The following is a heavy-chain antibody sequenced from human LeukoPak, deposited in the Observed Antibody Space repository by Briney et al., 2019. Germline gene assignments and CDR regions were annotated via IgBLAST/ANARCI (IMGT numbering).Heavy chain of an antibody. V-gene: IGHV1-69*06. D-gene: IGHD3-22*01. J-gene: IGHJ4*02. Sequence: SVKVSCKASGGTFSSYAISWVRQAPGQGLEWMGGIIPIFGTANYAQKFQGRVTITADKSTSTAYMELSSLRSEDTAVYYCASNPRTYYYDSSGYYIDYWGQGTLVTVSS. CDR1: GGTFSSYA. CDR3: ASNPRTYYYDSSGYYIDY. CDR2: IIPIFGTA.